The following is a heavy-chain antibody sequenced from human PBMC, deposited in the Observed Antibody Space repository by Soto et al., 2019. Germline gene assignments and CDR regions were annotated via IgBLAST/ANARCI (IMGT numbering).Heavy chain of an antibody. CDR3: AKIRLREGKYVNYYYGMDV. J-gene: IGHJ6*02. D-gene: IGHD3-10*02. Sequence: GGSLRLSCAASGFTFSSYAMSWVRQAPGKGLEWVSAISGSGGSTYYADSVKGRFTISRDNSKNTLYLQMNSLRAEDTAVYYCAKIRLREGKYVNYYYGMDVWGQGTTVTVSS. CDR2: ISGSGGST. V-gene: IGHV3-23*01. CDR1: GFTFSSYA.